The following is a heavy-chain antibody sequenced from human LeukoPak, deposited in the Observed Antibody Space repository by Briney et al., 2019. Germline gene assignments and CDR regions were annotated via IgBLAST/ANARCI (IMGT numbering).Heavy chain of an antibody. Sequence: GGSLRLSCVASGLSVSNNYMNWVRQAPGEGLEWVSALYIGGNTYYVDSVRGRFTISRDNSKNTLYLQMNSLRAEDTAIYYCMAAAGYNYGQCWGQGTLVTVSS. CDR2: LYIGGNT. CDR3: MAAAGYNYGQC. J-gene: IGHJ4*02. D-gene: IGHD5-18*01. CDR1: GLSVSNNY. V-gene: IGHV3-53*01.